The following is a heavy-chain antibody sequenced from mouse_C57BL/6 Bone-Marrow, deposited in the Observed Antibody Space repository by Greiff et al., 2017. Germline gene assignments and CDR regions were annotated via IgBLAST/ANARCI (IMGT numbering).Heavy chain of an antibody. CDR2: ISSGGSYT. CDR3: ARRGYYALYYFDY. V-gene: IGHV5-6*02. Sequence: EVKLMESGGDLVKPGGSLKLSCAASGFTFSSYGMSWVRQTPDKRLEWVATISSGGSYTYYPDSVKGRFTISRANAKNTLYLPMSSLKSEDTARYYCARRGYYALYYFDYWGQGTTLTVSS. D-gene: IGHD2-3*01. J-gene: IGHJ2*01. CDR1: GFTFSSYG.